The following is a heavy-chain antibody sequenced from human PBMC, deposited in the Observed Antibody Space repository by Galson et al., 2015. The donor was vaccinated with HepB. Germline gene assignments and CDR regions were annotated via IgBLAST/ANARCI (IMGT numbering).Heavy chain of an antibody. Sequence: SVKVSCKASGYTFTGCYLHWVRQAPGQGLEWMGRINPNSGGTNYAQKFQGRVTMTRDTSITTVYMELSRLTSDDTAVYYCARDGYSSGWYGGALDPWGQGTLVTVSS. CDR2: INPNSGGT. CDR3: ARDGYSSGWYGGALDP. V-gene: IGHV1-2*06. CDR1: GYTFTGCY. J-gene: IGHJ5*02. D-gene: IGHD6-19*01.